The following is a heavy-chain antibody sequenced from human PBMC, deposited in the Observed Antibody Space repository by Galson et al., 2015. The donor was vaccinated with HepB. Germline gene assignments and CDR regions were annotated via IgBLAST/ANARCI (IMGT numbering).Heavy chain of an antibody. CDR1: TLILTKYA. CDR3: AKNYGDYVYDPFDL. CDR2: VSANGATT. Sequence: SLRLSCAASTLILTKYAMTWVRQAPGKGLEWVSVVSANGATTHYADSVRGRFTIFRDNSKNTLYLQMSSLRLEDTAVYFCAKNYGDYVYDPFDLWGQGTPVTVSS. J-gene: IGHJ4*02. D-gene: IGHD4-17*01. V-gene: IGHV3-23*01.